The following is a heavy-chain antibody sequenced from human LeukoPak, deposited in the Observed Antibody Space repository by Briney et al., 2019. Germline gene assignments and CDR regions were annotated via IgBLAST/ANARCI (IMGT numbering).Heavy chain of an antibody. Sequence: SETPSLTCTVSGGSISSYYWSWIRQPPGKGLEWIGYRYYSGSTNYNPTLISRVTISVDTSRNQFSLKLTSVTAADTAVYFCAGGGDWKYFHYWGQGALVTVSS. D-gene: IGHD2-21*02. CDR3: AGGGDWKYFHY. CDR2: RYYSGST. J-gene: IGHJ4*02. CDR1: GGSISSYY. V-gene: IGHV4-59*01.